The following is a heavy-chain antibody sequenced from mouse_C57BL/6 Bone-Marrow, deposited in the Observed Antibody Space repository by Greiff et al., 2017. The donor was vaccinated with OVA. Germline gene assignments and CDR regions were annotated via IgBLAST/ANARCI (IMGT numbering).Heavy chain of an antibody. V-gene: IGHV5-6*01. J-gene: IGHJ4*01. D-gene: IGHD1-1*01. Sequence: EVQGVESGGDLVKPGGSLKLSCAASGFTFSSYGMSWVRQTPDKRLEWVATISSGGSYTYYPDSVKGRFTISRDNAKNTLYLQMSSLKSEETAMYYCARRVLSLRSYAMDYWGQGTSVTVSS. CDR3: ARRVLSLRSYAMDY. CDR1: GFTFSSYG. CDR2: ISSGGSYT.